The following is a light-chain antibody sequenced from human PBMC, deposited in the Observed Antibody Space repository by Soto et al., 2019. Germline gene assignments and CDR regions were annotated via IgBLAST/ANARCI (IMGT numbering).Light chain of an antibody. J-gene: IGKJ1*01. Sequence: EIVLTQSPGTLSLSPGERATLACRASQSVSSSYLAWYRQKPGQAPRLLIYGASSRATGIPDRFSGSGSGTDFTLTISRLEPEDFAVYYCQQYGSSPSFGQGTKVVIK. CDR3: QQYGSSPS. V-gene: IGKV3-20*01. CDR1: QSVSSSY. CDR2: GAS.